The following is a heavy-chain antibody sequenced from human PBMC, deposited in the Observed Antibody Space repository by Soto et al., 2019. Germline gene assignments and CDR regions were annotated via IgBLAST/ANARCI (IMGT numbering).Heavy chain of an antibody. V-gene: IGHV4-34*01. CDR3: ARGPAAVDY. CDR1: GGSFSGYY. J-gene: IGHJ4*02. D-gene: IGHD6-13*01. Sequence: SETLSLTCAVYGGSFSGYYWSWIRQPPGKGLEWIGEINHSGSTNYNPSLKSRVTISVDTSKNQFSLKLSSVTAADTAVYYCARGPAAVDYWGQGTLVTVYS. CDR2: INHSGST.